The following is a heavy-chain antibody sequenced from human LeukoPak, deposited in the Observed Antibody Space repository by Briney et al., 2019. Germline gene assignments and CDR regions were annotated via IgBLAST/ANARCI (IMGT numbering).Heavy chain of an antibody. D-gene: IGHD2-2*01. J-gene: IGHJ4*02. CDR2: INPNSGGT. V-gene: IGHV1-2*02. Sequence: VASVKVSCKASGYTFTGYYMHWVRQAPGQGLEWMGWINPNSGGTNYAQKFQGRVTMTRDTSISTAYMELSRLRSDDTAVYYCARVGGGVVPAALDYWGQGTLVTVSS. CDR1: GYTFTGYY. CDR3: ARVGGGVVPAALDY.